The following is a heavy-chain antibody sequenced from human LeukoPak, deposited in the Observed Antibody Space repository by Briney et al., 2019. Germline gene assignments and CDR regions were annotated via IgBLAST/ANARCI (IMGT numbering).Heavy chain of an antibody. CDR2: IYTNGSI. Sequence: SQTLSLTCTVSGGSISSGSYYWSWIRQPAGKGLEWIGRIYTNGSINYNPSLKGRVTISVDTSKNQFSLKLSSVTAADTAVYYCARVNPPRYSYAYYMDVWGKGTTVTVSS. CDR3: ARVNPPRYSYAYYMDV. CDR1: GGSISSGSYY. J-gene: IGHJ6*03. D-gene: IGHD5-18*01. V-gene: IGHV4-61*02.